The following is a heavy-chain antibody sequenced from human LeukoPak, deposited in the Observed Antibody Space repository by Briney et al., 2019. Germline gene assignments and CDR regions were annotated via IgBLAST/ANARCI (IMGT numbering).Heavy chain of an antibody. Sequence: SETLSLTCTVSGGSISSYYWSWIRQPPGKGLEWIGYIYYSGSTNYNPSLKSRVTISVDTSKNQFSLKLSSVTAADTAVYYCARQRFGAYYYYYGMDVWGQGTTVTVSS. CDR3: ARQRFGAYYYYYGMDV. CDR2: IYYSGST. D-gene: IGHD3-10*01. CDR1: GGSISSYY. J-gene: IGHJ6*02. V-gene: IGHV4-59*08.